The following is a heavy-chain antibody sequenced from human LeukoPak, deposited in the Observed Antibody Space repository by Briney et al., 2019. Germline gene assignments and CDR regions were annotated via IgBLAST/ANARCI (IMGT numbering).Heavy chain of an antibody. Sequence: GGSLRLSCAASGLIFSGYAMSWVRHVPGKGLEWVSSISGSGGSTYYADSVKGRFTISRDNSKNTLFLQMNSLRAEDTAVYYCAREPRDCTGGTCHSGGGYYFQYWGQGTLVTVSS. CDR1: GLIFSGYA. CDR3: AREPRDCTGGTCHSGGGYYFQY. CDR2: ISGSGGST. J-gene: IGHJ4*02. V-gene: IGHV3-23*01. D-gene: IGHD2-15*01.